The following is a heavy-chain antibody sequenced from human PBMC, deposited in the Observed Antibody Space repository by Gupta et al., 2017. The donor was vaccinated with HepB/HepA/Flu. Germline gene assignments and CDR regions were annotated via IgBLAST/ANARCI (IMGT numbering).Heavy chain of an antibody. D-gene: IGHD3-10*01. CDR3: ARELWFGELINS. J-gene: IGHJ4*02. CDR1: GLHFNNNW. CDR2: IKEDGSEK. Sequence: EVELVESGGGLGQPGGYLRLFCAACGLHFNNNWLTGVRQAPGKGLEWVANIKEDGSEKYYVGSVKGRFTISRDNAKNSLYLQINSLGAEDTAVYYCARELWFGELINSWGQGTLVTVSS. V-gene: IGHV3-7*01.